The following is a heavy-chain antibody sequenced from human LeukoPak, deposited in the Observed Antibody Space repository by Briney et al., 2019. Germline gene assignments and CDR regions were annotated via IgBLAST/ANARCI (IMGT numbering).Heavy chain of an antibody. D-gene: IGHD6-13*01. CDR1: GYTFSSYA. J-gene: IGHJ4*02. CDR3: ARVAGTRSDFEY. Sequence: GASVKVSCKASGYTFSSYAINWVRQAPGQGLEWMGGIIPMFGTANYARKFQGRVTITADESTSTANMELSSLRSEDTAVYYCARVAGTRSDFEYWGQGTLVTVSS. V-gene: IGHV1-69*13. CDR2: IIPMFGTA.